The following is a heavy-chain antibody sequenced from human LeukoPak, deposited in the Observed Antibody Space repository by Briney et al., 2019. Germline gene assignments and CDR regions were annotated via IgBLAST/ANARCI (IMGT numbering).Heavy chain of an antibody. CDR3: AKDMVRGVITSRGPAD. CDR2: ISWNSGSI. D-gene: IGHD3-10*01. V-gene: IGHV3-9*01. CDR1: GFTFDDYA. Sequence: GGSLRLSCAASGFTFDDYAMHWVRQAPGKGLEWVSGISWNSGSIGYADSVKGRFTISRDNAKNSLYLQMNSLRAEDTALYYCAKDMVRGVITSRGPADWGQGTLVTVSS. J-gene: IGHJ4*02.